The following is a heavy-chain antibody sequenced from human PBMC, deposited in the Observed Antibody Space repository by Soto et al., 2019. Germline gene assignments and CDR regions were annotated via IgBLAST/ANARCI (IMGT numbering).Heavy chain of an antibody. CDR1: GFTFSSYS. Sequence: EVQLVESGGGLVQPGGSLRLSCAASGFTFSSYSMNWVRQAPGKGLEWVSYISSSSSTIYYADSVKGRFTISRDNAKNSLYLHMNSLRAEDTAVYYCASHRRGDYGVTGYWGQGTLVTVSS. V-gene: IGHV3-48*01. CDR2: ISSSSSTI. CDR3: ASHRRGDYGVTGY. J-gene: IGHJ4*02. D-gene: IGHD4-17*01.